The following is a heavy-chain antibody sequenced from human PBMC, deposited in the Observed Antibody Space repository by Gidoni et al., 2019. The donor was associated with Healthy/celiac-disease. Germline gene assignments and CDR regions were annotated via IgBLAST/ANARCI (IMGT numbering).Heavy chain of an antibody. CDR1: RFTFSSYW. J-gene: IGHJ3*02. CDR3: ARDLSGYSGYDFSSHAFDI. Sequence: EVQLVESGGGLVQPVGSLRLSCAASRFTFSSYWMRWVGQAPGKGLEGVVNIKQDGSEKYYVDSVKGRFTISRDNAKNSLYLQMNSLRAEDTAVYYCARDLSGYSGYDFSSHAFDIWGQGTMVTVSS. CDR2: IKQDGSEK. V-gene: IGHV3-7*01. D-gene: IGHD5-12*01.